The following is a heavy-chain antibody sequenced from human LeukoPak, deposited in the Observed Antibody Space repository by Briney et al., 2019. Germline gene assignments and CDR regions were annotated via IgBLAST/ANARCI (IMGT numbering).Heavy chain of an antibody. J-gene: IGHJ4*02. CDR2: IKQDGSEK. CDR3: ARDKIVGATYFDS. V-gene: IGHV3-7*01. CDR1: GGSISSYY. Sequence: ETLSLTCTVSGGSISSYYWSWVRQAPGKGLEWVANIKQDGSEKYYVDSVKGRFTISRDDARNSVYLQMNSLRAEDTAVYYCARDKIVGATYFDSWGQGTLVTVSS. D-gene: IGHD1-26*01.